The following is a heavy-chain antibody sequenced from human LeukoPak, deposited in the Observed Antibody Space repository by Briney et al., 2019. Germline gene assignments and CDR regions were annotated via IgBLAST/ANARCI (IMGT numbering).Heavy chain of an antibody. V-gene: IGHV4-30-4*08. D-gene: IGHD4-23*01. CDR3: ARDRWGVNLNWFDP. Sequence: SETLSLTCTVSGGSISSGDYYWSWIRQPPGKGLEWIGYIYYSGSTYYNPSLKSRVTISVDTSKNQFSPKLSSVTAADTAVYYCARDRWGVNLNWFDPWGQGTLVTVSS. CDR1: GGSISSGDYY. CDR2: IYYSGST. J-gene: IGHJ5*02.